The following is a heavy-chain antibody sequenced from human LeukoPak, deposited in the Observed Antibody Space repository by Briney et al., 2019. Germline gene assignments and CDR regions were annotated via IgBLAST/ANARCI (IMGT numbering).Heavy chain of an antibody. V-gene: IGHV1-2*02. D-gene: IGHD2-2*01. Sequence: ASVKVSCKASGYTFTGYYMHWVRQAPGQGLEWMGWINPNSGGTNYAQKFQGRVTMTRDTSISTAYMELSSLRSEDTAVYYCARAYIVVVPAANYYYYGMDVWGQGTTVTVSS. CDR1: GYTFTGYY. CDR2: INPNSGGT. CDR3: ARAYIVVVPAANYYYYGMDV. J-gene: IGHJ6*02.